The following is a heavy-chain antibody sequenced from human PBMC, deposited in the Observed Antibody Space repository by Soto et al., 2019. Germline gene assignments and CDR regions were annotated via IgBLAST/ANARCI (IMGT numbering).Heavy chain of an antibody. D-gene: IGHD1-1*01. V-gene: IGHV4-59*13. Sequence: SETLSLTCTPSADSISTYYWSWIRQPPGKGLQWIGYIFYSGGTAYNPSLKSRVTISLDMSKKQISLKLSSVTTADTATYFCARLQLVQKVIDYWGQGTLVTVSS. CDR2: IFYSGGT. J-gene: IGHJ4*02. CDR1: ADSISTYY. CDR3: ARLQLVQKVIDY.